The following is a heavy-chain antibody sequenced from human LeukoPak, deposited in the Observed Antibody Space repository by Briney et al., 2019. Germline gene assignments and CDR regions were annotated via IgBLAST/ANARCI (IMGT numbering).Heavy chain of an antibody. CDR2: IIPIFGTA. Sequence: SVKVSCKASGGTFSSYAISWVRQAPGQGLEWMGGIIPIFGTANYAQKFQGRVTVTRDTSTSTVYLDLNSLRSEDTAVYYCVTDEGGGGKSVGWGQGTLVTVSS. V-gene: IGHV1-69*05. J-gene: IGHJ4*02. D-gene: IGHD4-23*01. CDR3: VTDEGGGGKSVG. CDR1: GGTFSSYA.